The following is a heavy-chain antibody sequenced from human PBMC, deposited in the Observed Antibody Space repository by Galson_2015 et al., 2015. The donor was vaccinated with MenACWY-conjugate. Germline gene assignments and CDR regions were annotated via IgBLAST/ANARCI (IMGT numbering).Heavy chain of an antibody. Sequence: SLRLSCAASGFTFSNAWMNWVRQAPRKGLEWACRIKSKTEGGTTDYAEPVKVRFTISRDDSKNTLYLQMNSLKTEDTAVYYCNTEDLDYWGQGTLVTASS. CDR2: IKSKTEGGTT. CDR1: GFTFSNAW. CDR3: NTEDLDY. V-gene: IGHV3-15*07. J-gene: IGHJ4*02.